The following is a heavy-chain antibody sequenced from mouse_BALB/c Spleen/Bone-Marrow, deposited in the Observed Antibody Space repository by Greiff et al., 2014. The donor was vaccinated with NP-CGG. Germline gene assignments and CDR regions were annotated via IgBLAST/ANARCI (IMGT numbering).Heavy chain of an antibody. J-gene: IGHJ4*01. CDR1: GYTFTTYT. V-gene: IGHV1-4*01. D-gene: IGHD2-2*01. CDR3: AKRDIYYGYDGNAMDY. CDR2: INPSSGYT. Sequence: QVHVKQSGAELARPGASVKMSCKASGYTFTTYTMHWVKQRPGQGLEWIGYINPSSGYTNYNQKFKDTAPLTADKSSSAAYMQLSSLTSEDSAVYFCAKRDIYYGYDGNAMDYWGQGTSVTVSS.